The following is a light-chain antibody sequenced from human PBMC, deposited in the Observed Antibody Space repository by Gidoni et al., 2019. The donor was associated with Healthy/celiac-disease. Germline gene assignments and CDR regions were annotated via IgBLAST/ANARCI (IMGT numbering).Light chain of an antibody. V-gene: IGLV2-14*01. Sequence: QSALTQPASVSGSTGQSITISCTGTSSDVGGYNYVSWYQQPPGKAPQLMIYEVSNRPSGVSNRFSGSKSGNTASLTISGLQAEDEADYYCSSYTSSSTLVFGTGTKVTVL. J-gene: IGLJ1*01. CDR1: SSDVGGYNY. CDR3: SSYTSSSTLV. CDR2: EVS.